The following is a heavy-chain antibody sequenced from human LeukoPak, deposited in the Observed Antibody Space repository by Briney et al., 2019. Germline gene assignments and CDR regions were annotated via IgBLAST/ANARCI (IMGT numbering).Heavy chain of an antibody. D-gene: IGHD3-10*01. J-gene: IGHJ4*02. CDR1: GFTFSFYG. V-gene: IGHV3-30*02. CDR2: IRYDGITK. Sequence: GGSLRLSCAASGFTFSFYGLHWVRQAPGKGLEWVAFIRYDGITKFYADSVKGRFAISRDVSKNTLYLQMNSLRAEDTAVYYCASGKGFGELTVWGQGTLVTVSS. CDR3: ASGKGFGELTV.